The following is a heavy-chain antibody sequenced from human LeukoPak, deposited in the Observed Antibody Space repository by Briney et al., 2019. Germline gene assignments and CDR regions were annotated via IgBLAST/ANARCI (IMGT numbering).Heavy chain of an antibody. CDR2: ISSNGGST. J-gene: IGHJ4*02. CDR1: GFTFSSYA. V-gene: IGHV3-64*01. CDR3: ARAMYSSSWQYYFDY. D-gene: IGHD6-13*01. Sequence: GGSLRLSCAASGFTFSSYAMHWFRQAPGKGLEYVSAISSNGGSTYYANSVKGRFTISRDNSKNTLYLQIGSLRAEDMAVYYCARAMYSSSWQYYFDYWGQGTLVTVSS.